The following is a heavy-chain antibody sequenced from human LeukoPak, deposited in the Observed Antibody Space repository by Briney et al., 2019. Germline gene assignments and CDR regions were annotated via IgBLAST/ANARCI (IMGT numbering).Heavy chain of an antibody. J-gene: IGHJ3*02. V-gene: IGHV1-2*02. Sequence: ASVKVSCKASGYTFAGYYMHWVRQAPGQGLEWMGWINPNNGGTNYAQKFQGRVTMTRDTSISTAYMELSRLRSDVTAVYYCARGFDYYDSSGYNSDAFDIWGQGTMVTVSS. CDR2: INPNNGGT. CDR1: GYTFAGYY. D-gene: IGHD3-22*01. CDR3: ARGFDYYDSSGYNSDAFDI.